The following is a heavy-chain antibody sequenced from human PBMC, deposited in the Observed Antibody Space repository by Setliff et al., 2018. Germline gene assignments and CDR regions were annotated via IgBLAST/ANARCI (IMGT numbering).Heavy chain of an antibody. V-gene: IGHV5-51*01. J-gene: IGHJ6*03. CDR1: GYSFSNYW. CDR3: ARLLNGYNSYDYYYMDV. Sequence: GESLKISCKGSGYSFSNYWIGWVRQMPGKGLEWMGIVYPGDSDTRYCPSFEGQVTISADKSISTAYLQWSSLKASDSAMYYCARLLNGYNSYDYYYMDVWGKGTTVTVSS. D-gene: IGHD5-12*01. CDR2: VYPGDSDT.